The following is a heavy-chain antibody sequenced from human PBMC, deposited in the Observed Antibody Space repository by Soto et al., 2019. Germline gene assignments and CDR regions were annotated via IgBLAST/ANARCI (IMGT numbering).Heavy chain of an antibody. V-gene: IGHV3-30*18. J-gene: IGHJ4*02. CDR3: AKRSDSSGYYPPEY. D-gene: IGHD3-22*01. Sequence: PGGSLRLSCAASGFTFSNYGMHWVRQAPGKGLEWVALISYDGRTKFYVDSVKGRFTISRDNSKNTLYLQMDSLRTEDTAVYYCAKRSDSSGYYPPEYWGQGTLVTVSS. CDR1: GFTFSNYG. CDR2: ISYDGRTK.